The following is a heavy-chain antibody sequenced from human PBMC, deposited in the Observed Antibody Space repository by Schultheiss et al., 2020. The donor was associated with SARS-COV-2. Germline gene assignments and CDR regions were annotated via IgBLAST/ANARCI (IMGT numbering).Heavy chain of an antibody. V-gene: IGHV1-69*06. D-gene: IGHD6-19*01. CDR1: GGTFSSYA. Sequence: SVKVSCKASGGTFSSYAISWVRQAPGQGLEWMGGIIPIFGTANYAQKFQGRVTITADKSTSTAYMELSSLRSEDTAVYYCARDLKAVAVFGFDYWGQGTLVTVSS. CDR2: IIPIFGTA. J-gene: IGHJ4*02. CDR3: ARDLKAVAVFGFDY.